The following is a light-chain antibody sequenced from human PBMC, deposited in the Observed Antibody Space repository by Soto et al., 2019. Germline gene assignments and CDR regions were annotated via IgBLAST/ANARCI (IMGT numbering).Light chain of an antibody. CDR1: QSITTY. CDR2: AAS. V-gene: IGKV1-39*01. Sequence: DIQMTQSPSSLSASVGDRVTITCRASQSITTYLNWYQHKPGKAPKLLIYAASNLQSGVPSRFSGSGSGTDFTLTISSLQPEDFATYYCQQIYSIFLPCGQGTKLDIK. CDR3: QQIYSIFLP. J-gene: IGKJ1*01.